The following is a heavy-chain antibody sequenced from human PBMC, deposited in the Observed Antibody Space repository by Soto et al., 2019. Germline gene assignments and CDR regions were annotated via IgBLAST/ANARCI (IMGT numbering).Heavy chain of an antibody. CDR2: ISSSSSTI. D-gene: IGHD3-16*01. CDR3: XXXXXXXXXXXXXFGX. CDR1: GFTFNKYS. Sequence: EVQLVESGGGLVQPGGSLRLSCAASGFTFNKYSMNWVRQXPXXXXXXXSYISSSSSTIYYADSVKGRFTISRDNAKNSLXXQXNXXXXEXXAXXXXXXXXXXXXXXXXXFGXWGQGTLVTVSS. V-gene: IGHV3-48*01. J-gene: IGHJ4*02.